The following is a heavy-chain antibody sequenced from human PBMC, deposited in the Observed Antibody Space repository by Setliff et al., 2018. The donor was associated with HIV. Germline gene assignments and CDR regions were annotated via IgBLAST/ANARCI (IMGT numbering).Heavy chain of an antibody. CDR3: ARGGYSGEVLDAFDI. CDR2: INCASGRT. D-gene: IGHD5-12*01. CDR1: GYIFSTHY. Sequence: KESCNASGYIFSTHYIHWVRQTPGQGLEWMGIINCASGRTVYTEKIKGRLAMARDMSRTTVYMELTSLRTEDTAVYYCARGGYSGEVLDAFDIWGQGTLVTVSS. J-gene: IGHJ3*02. V-gene: IGHV1-46*01.